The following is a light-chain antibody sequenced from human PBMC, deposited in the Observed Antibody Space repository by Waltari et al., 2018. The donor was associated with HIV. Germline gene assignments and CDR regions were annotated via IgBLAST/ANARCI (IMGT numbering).Light chain of an antibody. Sequence: QSVLTPPPSVSGAPGQRVTIPCTGRSSNIGAGFDVLWYQQLPGTAPKLLIYGNSNRPSGVPDRFSGSKSGTSASLAITGLQAEDEADYYCQSYDASLSGVIFGGGTELTVL. J-gene: IGLJ2*01. CDR2: GNS. CDR1: SSNIGAGFD. CDR3: QSYDASLSGVI. V-gene: IGLV1-40*01.